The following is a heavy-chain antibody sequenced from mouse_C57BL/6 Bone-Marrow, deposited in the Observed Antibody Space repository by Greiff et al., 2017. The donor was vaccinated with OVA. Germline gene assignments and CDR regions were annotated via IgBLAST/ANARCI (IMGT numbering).Heavy chain of an antibody. J-gene: IGHJ1*03. CDR1: GYTFTDYN. Sequence: EVKLMESGPELVKPGASVKIPCKASGYTFTDYNMDWVKQSHGKSLEWIGDINPNNGGTIYNQKFKGKATLTVDKSSSTAYMELRSLTSEDTAVYYCARSKHWYFDVWGTGTTVTVSS. CDR3: ARSKHWYFDV. D-gene: IGHD2-5*01. V-gene: IGHV1-18*01. CDR2: INPNNGGT.